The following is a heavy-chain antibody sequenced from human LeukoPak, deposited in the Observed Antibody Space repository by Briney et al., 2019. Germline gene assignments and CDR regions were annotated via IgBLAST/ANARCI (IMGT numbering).Heavy chain of an antibody. CDR1: GFIFSSYS. CDR3: ARLRDDSSGDAFDI. CDR2: ISTSSIYI. D-gene: IGHD3-22*01. Sequence: GGSLRLSCAVSGFIFSSYSMNWVRQAPGKGLEWVSSISTSSIYIYYADSVKGRFTISRDNAKNSLYLQMNSLRAEDTAVYYCARLRDDSSGDAFDIWGQGTMVTVSS. V-gene: IGHV3-21*01. J-gene: IGHJ3*02.